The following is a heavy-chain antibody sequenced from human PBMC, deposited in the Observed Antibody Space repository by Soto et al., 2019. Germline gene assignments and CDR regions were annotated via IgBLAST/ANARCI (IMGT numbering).Heavy chain of an antibody. Sequence: SVKVSCKASVGTFRFYGFSWVRQARGQGPEWIGGIIPILTTPNYAPKFQDRVTIVADESTTTVYMELSSLRFDDTAVYYCATSVGIAPTGEDGMDVWGQGTSVTVSS. V-gene: IGHV1-69*13. CDR2: IIPILTTP. CDR3: ATSVGIAPTGEDGMDV. J-gene: IGHJ6*02. CDR1: VGTFRFYG. D-gene: IGHD2-8*02.